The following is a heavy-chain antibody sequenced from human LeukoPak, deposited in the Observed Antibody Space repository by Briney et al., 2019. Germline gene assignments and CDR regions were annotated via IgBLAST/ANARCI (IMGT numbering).Heavy chain of an antibody. Sequence: GGSLRLSCAAPGFTFSSYSMNWVRQAPGKGLEWVSYISSSSSTIYYADSVKGRFTISRDNAKNSLYLQMNSLRDEDTAVYYCARVASNYYDSSGYYHYWGQGTLVTVSS. CDR1: GFTFSSYS. D-gene: IGHD3-22*01. CDR2: ISSSSSTI. V-gene: IGHV3-48*02. CDR3: ARVASNYYDSSGYYHY. J-gene: IGHJ4*02.